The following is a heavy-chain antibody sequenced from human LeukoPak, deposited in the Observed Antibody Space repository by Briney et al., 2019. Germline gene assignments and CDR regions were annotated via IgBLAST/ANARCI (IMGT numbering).Heavy chain of an antibody. D-gene: IGHD2-2*01. Sequence: GGSLRLSCAASGFTFSSYAMHWVRQAPGKGLEYVSAINSNGGSTFYANSVRGRFTISRDNSKNTLYLRMNSLRAEDTAVYYCVKPMCSSTICYRLFDYWGQGIPVIVSS. V-gene: IGHV3-64*01. CDR3: VKPMCSSTICYRLFDY. CDR2: INSNGGST. J-gene: IGHJ4*02. CDR1: GFTFSSYA.